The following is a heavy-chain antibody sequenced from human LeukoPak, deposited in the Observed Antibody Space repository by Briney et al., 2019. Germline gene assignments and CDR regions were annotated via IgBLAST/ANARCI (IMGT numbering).Heavy chain of an antibody. CDR1: EFTLSNYW. Sequence: PGGSLRLSCAGAEFTLSNYWMSWVRQAPGKGLEWVANIRQDGNEKYYVDSVKGRFTISRDNAKNSLYLQMNSLRVEDTAVYYCARDQAADYWGQGTLVTVSS. CDR2: IRQDGNEK. V-gene: IGHV3-7*01. D-gene: IGHD6-13*01. J-gene: IGHJ4*02. CDR3: ARDQAADY.